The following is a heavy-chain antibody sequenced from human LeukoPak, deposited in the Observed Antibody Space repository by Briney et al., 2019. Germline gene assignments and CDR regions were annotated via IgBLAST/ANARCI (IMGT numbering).Heavy chain of an antibody. CDR1: GFIFKNHA. D-gene: IGHD3-10*01. CDR2: TSGSGGTK. V-gene: IGHV3-23*01. J-gene: IGHJ6*02. CDR3: AKDRGEYYYGMDV. Sequence: PGGSLRLSCAASGFIFKNHAMSWVRQAPGKGLEWVSATSGSGGTKFYADSVKGRFTISRDNSKDTLYLQMNSLRAEDTALYYCAKDRGEYYYGMDVWGQGTTVTVSS.